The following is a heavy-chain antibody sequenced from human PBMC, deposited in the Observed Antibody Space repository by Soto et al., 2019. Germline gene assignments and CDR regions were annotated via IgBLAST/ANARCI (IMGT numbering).Heavy chain of an antibody. CDR1: GFTFSNYD. CDR2: IGTAGDT. CDR3: ARDLKYSGSSRHYGMAV. Sequence: PGGSLRLSCAASGFTFSNYDMHWVRQVTGKGLEWISSIGTAGDTYYAGSVRGRFPISRENAKNSLYLQMNSLRAGDTAVYYCARDLKYSGSSRHYGMAVWGQGTTVTLSS. J-gene: IGHJ6*02. V-gene: IGHV3-13*01. D-gene: IGHD6-6*01.